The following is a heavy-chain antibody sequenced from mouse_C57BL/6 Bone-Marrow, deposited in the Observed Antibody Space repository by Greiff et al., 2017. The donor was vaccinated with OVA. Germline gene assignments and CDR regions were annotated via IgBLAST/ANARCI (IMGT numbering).Heavy chain of an antibody. D-gene: IGHD2-4*01. J-gene: IGHJ4*01. V-gene: IGHV14-4*01. Sequence: VQLQQSGAELVRPGASVKLSCTASGFNIKDDYMHWVKQRPEQGLEWIGWIDPENGDTEYASKFQGKATITADTSSNTPYLQLTSLTSADTAVSYCTPIYYDYDKAMDYWGQGTSVTVSS. CDR3: TPIYYDYDKAMDY. CDR2: IDPENGDT. CDR1: GFNIKDDY.